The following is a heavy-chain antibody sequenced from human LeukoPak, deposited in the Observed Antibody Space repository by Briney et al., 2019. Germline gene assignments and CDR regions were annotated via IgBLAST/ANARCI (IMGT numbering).Heavy chain of an antibody. Sequence: ASVKVSCKASGYTFTSYDINWVRQATGQGLEWMGWMNPNSGNTGYAQKFQGRVTITRNTSISTAYMELSSLRSEDTAVYYCARGRDTTYYDLWDWFDPWGQGTLVTVSS. V-gene: IGHV1-8*03. J-gene: IGHJ5*02. CDR3: ARGRDTTYYDLWDWFDP. CDR1: GYTFTSYD. D-gene: IGHD3-3*01. CDR2: MNPNSGNT.